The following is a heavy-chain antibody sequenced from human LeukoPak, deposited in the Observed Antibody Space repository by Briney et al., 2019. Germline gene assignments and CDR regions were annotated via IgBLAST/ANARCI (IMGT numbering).Heavy chain of an antibody. CDR1: GFTFSGYA. Sequence: GGSLRLSCAASGFTFSGYAMHWVRQAPGKGLEWVAVISYDGRNKYYADSVKGRFTISRDNSKNTLHLQMNSLRAEDTAIYYCAKTSRVNSAYDSPFDYWGQGTLVTVSS. D-gene: IGHD5-12*01. J-gene: IGHJ4*02. CDR3: AKTSRVNSAYDSPFDY. CDR2: ISYDGRNK. V-gene: IGHV3-30-3*02.